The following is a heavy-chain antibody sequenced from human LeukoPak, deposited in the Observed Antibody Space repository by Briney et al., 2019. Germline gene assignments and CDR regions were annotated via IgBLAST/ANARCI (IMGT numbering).Heavy chain of an antibody. J-gene: IGHJ4*02. D-gene: IGHD1-26*01. CDR3: AREVVGATTDY. V-gene: IGHV1-69*04. CDR2: IIAILGIA. Sequence: ASVKVSCKASGGTFSSYTISWVRQAPGQGLEWVGRIIAILGIANYAQKFQGRVTITADKSTSTAYMELSSLRSEDTAVYYCAREVVGATTDYWGQGTLVTVSS. CDR1: GGTFSSYT.